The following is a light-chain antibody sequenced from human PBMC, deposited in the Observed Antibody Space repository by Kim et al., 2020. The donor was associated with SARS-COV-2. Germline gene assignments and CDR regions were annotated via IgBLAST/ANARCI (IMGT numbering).Light chain of an antibody. CDR2: DAS. CDR3: QQYDYLPSVT. Sequence: DIQMTQSPSTLSASVGDRVTITCQASQDIGNFLNWYQQKPGQAPKLLIFDASNLETGVPSRFSGSGSATHFTLTINSLQPEDVATYYCQQYDYLPSVTFGQWTRLEIK. J-gene: IGKJ5*01. V-gene: IGKV1-33*01. CDR1: QDIGNF.